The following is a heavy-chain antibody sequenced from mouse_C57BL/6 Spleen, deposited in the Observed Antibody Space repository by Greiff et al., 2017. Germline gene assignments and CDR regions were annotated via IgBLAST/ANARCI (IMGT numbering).Heavy chain of an antibody. J-gene: IGHJ2*01. Sequence: EVQLQQSGPELVKPGASVKISCKASGYSFTGYYMNWVKQSPEKSLEWIGEINPSTGGTTYNQKFKAKATLTADKSSSTAYMELRSLTSEDSAVYFCASNSDYGGQGTTLTVSS. CDR2: INPSTGGT. CDR3: ASNSDY. V-gene: IGHV1-42*01. CDR1: GYSFTGYY.